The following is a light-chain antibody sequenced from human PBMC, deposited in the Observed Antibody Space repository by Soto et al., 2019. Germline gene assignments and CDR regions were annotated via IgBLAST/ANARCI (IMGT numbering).Light chain of an antibody. V-gene: IGKV3-15*01. J-gene: IGKJ4*01. CDR2: ATS. CDR3: QHYNNWPLT. CDR1: QSVSSN. Sequence: EIVMTQSPATLSVSPGERASLSCRASQSVSSNLAWYQQKPGQAPRLLIYATSTRATGIPARFSGSGSGTEFTLTISSLQSEDFAVYYSQHYNNWPLTFGGGTKVEIK.